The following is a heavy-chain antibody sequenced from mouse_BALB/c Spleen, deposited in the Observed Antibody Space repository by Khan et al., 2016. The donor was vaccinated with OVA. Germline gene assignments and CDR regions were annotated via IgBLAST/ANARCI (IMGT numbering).Heavy chain of an antibody. CDR1: GYTFTSNT. Sequence: QVQLQQSGAELARPGASVKMSCKASGYTFTSNTMHWVKQRPGQGLEWIGYINPNSGYTNYNQNFKDKATLTADKSSSTAYMQLSSLTFEDSAVYYCARRTSVYTMDYWGQGTSVTVSS. CDR3: ARRTSVYTMDY. V-gene: IGHV1-4*01. CDR2: INPNSGYT. J-gene: IGHJ4*01. D-gene: IGHD1-1*01.